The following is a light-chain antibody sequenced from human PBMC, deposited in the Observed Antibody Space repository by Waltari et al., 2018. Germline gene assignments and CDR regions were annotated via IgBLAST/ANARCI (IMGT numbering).Light chain of an antibody. Sequence: EIVLTQSPGTLSLSPRERATLSCRASQSVRNNYIAWYQQKPGQAPKLLMYGASNRATGIPDRFTGGGSGTDFTLTINRLEPEDFAVYYCHQFGSGWDSFGQGTHLEIK. CDR2: GAS. V-gene: IGKV3-20*01. J-gene: IGKJ2*03. CDR1: QSVRNNY. CDR3: HQFGSGWDS.